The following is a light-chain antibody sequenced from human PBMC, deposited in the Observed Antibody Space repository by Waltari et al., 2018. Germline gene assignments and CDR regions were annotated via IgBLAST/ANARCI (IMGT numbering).Light chain of an antibody. Sequence: SYVLTQPPSVSVAPGQTARIPCGGDTIGSKRVHWYQQRPGQAPVFVIYDDSDRPSGIPERFSGSNAGNTATLTISSVEAGDEADYFCQVWDNTTDHVYVFGSGTKVTV. CDR2: DDS. V-gene: IGLV3-21*02. J-gene: IGLJ1*01. CDR3: QVWDNTTDHVYV. CDR1: TIGSKR.